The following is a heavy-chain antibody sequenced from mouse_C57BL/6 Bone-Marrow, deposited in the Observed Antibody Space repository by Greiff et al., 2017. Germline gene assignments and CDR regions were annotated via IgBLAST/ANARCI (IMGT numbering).Heavy chain of an antibody. CDR1: GYSFTGYY. V-gene: IGHV1-42*01. CDR2: INPSTGGT. D-gene: IGHD2-1*01. J-gene: IGHJ2*02. CDR3: AREGNRLDY. Sequence: VQLQQSGPELVKPGASVKLSCKASGYSFTGYYMNWVKQTPAKSLEWIGEINPSTGGTTYNQKFKAKATLTVDKSSSTAYMQLKSLTSEDSAVYYCAREGNRLDYWGQGTSLTVSS.